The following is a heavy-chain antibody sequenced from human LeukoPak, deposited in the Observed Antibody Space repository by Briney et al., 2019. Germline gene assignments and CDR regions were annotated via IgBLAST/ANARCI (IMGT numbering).Heavy chain of an antibody. CDR1: GGSISSGNW. CDR3: ATYYDSSGYRFDY. Sequence: SETLSLTCAVSGGSISSGNWWSWVRQPPGKGLEWIGEVLHSGSTNYNPSLKSRVTMSVDKFKNQFSPKLSSVTAADTAVYYCATYYDSSGYRFDYWGQGTLVTVSS. CDR2: VLHSGST. V-gene: IGHV4-4*02. D-gene: IGHD3-22*01. J-gene: IGHJ4*02.